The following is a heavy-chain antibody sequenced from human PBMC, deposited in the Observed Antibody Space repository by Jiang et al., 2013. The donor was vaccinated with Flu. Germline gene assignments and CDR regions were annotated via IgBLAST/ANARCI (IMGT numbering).Heavy chain of an antibody. D-gene: IGHD1-1*01. Sequence: GGGLVQPGGSLRLSCAASGFTFSDHFMDWVRQAPGKGLEWVGRSRNKANSYTTEYAASVKGRFIISRDDSQNSLYIQMNSLKTEDTAVYFCARGDTGTPMGYWGQGTLVTVSS. V-gene: IGHV3-72*01. CDR1: GFTFSDHF. J-gene: IGHJ4*02. CDR2: SRNKANSYTT. CDR3: ARGDTGTPMGY.